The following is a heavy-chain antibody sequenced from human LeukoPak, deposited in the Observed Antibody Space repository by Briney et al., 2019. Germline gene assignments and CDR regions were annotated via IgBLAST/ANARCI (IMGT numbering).Heavy chain of an antibody. V-gene: IGHV1-2*02. CDR2: INPNSGGT. CDR3: ARDRVVVRGVTEFDY. D-gene: IGHD3-10*01. Sequence: ASVKVSCKASGYTFTGYYMHWVRQAPGQGLEWMGWINPNSGGTNYAQKFQGRVTMTRDTSISTAYMELSRLRSDDTAVYYCARDRVVVRGVTEFDYWGQGTLVTVSS. CDR1: GYTFTGYY. J-gene: IGHJ4*02.